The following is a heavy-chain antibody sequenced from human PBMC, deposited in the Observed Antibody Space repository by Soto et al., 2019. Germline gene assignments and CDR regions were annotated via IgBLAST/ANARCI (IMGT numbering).Heavy chain of an antibody. V-gene: IGHV1-8*01. CDR1: GYTFSDHD. D-gene: IGHD1-1*01. CDR2: MNPNSGDT. CDR3: ARVGGNWNDDYFDY. Sequence: QVQLVQSGAEVKKPGASVKVSCKASGYTFSDHDINWVRQASGQGPEWLGWMNPNSGDTGYAQNFQGRVTMTRDTTKRTAYMELSSLRSEDTAVYYCARVGGNWNDDYFDYWGQGTLVTDSS. J-gene: IGHJ4*02.